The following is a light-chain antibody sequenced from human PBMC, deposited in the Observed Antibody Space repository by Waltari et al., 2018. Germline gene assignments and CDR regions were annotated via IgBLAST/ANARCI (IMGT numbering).Light chain of an antibody. V-gene: IGKV3-15*01. CDR1: QSVSSN. Sequence: EIVMTQSPGTLSVSPGERATLSCRASQSVSSNLAWYQQKPGQAPRLVIYGASSRATGIPARFSGSGSGTEFTLTISSLQSEDFAVYFCQQYNEWPPYTFGQGTKLEIK. J-gene: IGKJ2*01. CDR3: QQYNEWPPYT. CDR2: GAS.